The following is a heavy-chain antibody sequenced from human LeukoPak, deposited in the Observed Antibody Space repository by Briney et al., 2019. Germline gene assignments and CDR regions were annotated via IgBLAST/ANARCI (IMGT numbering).Heavy chain of an antibody. CDR3: ARDKVSVIPALDY. Sequence: GGSLRLSCAASGFTFSNHNMNWVRQAPGKGLEWVSSINSRSNYIYYADSVKGRFTISRDNAKESLYLQMNSLRAEDTALYFCARDKVSVIPALDYWGQGTLVIVSS. D-gene: IGHD2/OR15-2a*01. V-gene: IGHV3-21*01. CDR2: INSRSNYI. J-gene: IGHJ4*02. CDR1: GFTFSNHN.